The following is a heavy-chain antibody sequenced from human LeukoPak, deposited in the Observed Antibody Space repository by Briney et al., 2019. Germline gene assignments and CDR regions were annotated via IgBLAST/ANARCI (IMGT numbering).Heavy chain of an antibody. J-gene: IGHJ4*02. V-gene: IGHV1-2*02. CDR1: GYTFTGCY. CDR2: INPNSGGT. Sequence: ASVKVSCKSSGYTFTGCYMHWVRQAPGQGLEWMGWINPNSGGTNYAQKFQGRVTMTRDTSISTAYMELSRLRSDDTAVYYCARGTDGDYLIDYWGQGTLVTVSS. D-gene: IGHD4-17*01. CDR3: ARGTDGDYLIDY.